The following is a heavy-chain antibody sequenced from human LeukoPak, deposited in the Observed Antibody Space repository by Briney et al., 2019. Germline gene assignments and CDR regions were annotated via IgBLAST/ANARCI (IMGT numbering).Heavy chain of an antibody. D-gene: IGHD4-17*01. CDR1: GFTFSDYA. CDR2: ISGTGGIT. J-gene: IGHJ4*02. V-gene: IGHV3-23*01. Sequence: GGSLRLSCAASGFTFSDYAMSWVPQAPGKGLEWVSEISGTGGITYSAASVRGRLTVSRDNPKNTLYLQINSLRAEDTAVYYCAKDVATTARGYYFDYWGQGTLVTVSS. CDR3: AKDVATTARGYYFDY.